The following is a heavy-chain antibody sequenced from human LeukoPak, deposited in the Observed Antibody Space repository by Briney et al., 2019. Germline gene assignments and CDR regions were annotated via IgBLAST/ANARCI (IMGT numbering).Heavy chain of an antibody. CDR2: INHSGST. D-gene: IGHD4-17*01. Sequence: SETLSLTCAVYGGSFSGYYWSWIRQPPGKGLEWIGEINHSGSTNYNPSLKSRVTISVDTSKNQFSLKLSSVTAADTAVYYCARVINDYGDYTNWFDPWGQGTLVTVSS. J-gene: IGHJ5*02. CDR1: GGSFSGYY. V-gene: IGHV4-34*01. CDR3: ARVINDYGDYTNWFDP.